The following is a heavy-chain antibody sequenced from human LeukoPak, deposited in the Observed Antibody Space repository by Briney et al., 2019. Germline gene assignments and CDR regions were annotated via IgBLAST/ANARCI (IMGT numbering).Heavy chain of an antibody. D-gene: IGHD2-2*01. Sequence: GGSLRLSCAASGFTFSSYAMSWVRQAPGKGLEWVSAISGSGGNTDYADSVEGRFTISRDNSKNMLYLQMNSLRAEDTAIYYCAKDLISSTNYYLDCWGQGTLVTVSS. J-gene: IGHJ4*02. CDR3: AKDLISSTNYYLDC. CDR2: ISGSGGNT. V-gene: IGHV3-23*01. CDR1: GFTFSSYA.